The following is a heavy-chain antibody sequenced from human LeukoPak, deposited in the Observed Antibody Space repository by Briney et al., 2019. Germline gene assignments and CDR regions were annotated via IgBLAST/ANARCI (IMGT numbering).Heavy chain of an antibody. CDR2: IKQDGSEK. CDR1: GFTFSSYW. D-gene: IGHD2-15*01. CDR3: ASTQRGDYFDY. V-gene: IGHV3-7*01. J-gene: IGHJ4*02. Sequence: GGSLRLSCAASGFTFSSYWMSWVRQAPGKGLEWVANIKQDGSEKYYVDSVKGRFTISRDNAKNSLYLQMNSLRAEDTAVYYCASTQRGDYFDYWGQGTLVTVSS.